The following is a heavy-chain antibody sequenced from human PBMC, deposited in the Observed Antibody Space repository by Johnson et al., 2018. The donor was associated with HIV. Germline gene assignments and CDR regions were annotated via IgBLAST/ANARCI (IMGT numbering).Heavy chain of an antibody. CDR1: GFTFRSYA. D-gene: IGHD1-26*01. Sequence: QVQLVESGGGVMQPGKSLRLSCEASGFTFRSYAMHWVRQAPGKGLEWVAVISYDGSNKYYADSAKGRFTISRDNSKNTLYLQMSSLRAEDTAVYYCAKDMRPVRGWGGGSYRGVSDAFDIWGQGTMVTVSS. V-gene: IGHV3-30*04. J-gene: IGHJ3*02. CDR2: ISYDGSNK. CDR3: AKDMRPVRGWGGGSYRGVSDAFDI.